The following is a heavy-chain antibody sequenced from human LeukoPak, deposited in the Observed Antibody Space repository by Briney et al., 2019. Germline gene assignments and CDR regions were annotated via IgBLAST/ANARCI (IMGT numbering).Heavy chain of an antibody. Sequence: GKPLRLSCAASGFTFSNFDMHWVRQAPGKGLEWVAVISYDGSYKYYSDSVKGRFTIARDNSKNMLYLQMNSLRPEDTAVYYCTKEGYYFDSSGHQLALFDYWGQGTLVTVSA. D-gene: IGHD3-22*01. CDR1: GFTFSNFD. V-gene: IGHV3-30*18. CDR3: TKEGYYFDSSGHQLALFDY. CDR2: ISYDGSYK. J-gene: IGHJ4*02.